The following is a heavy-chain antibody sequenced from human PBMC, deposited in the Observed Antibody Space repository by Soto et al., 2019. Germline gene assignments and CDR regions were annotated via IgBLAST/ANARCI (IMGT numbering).Heavy chain of an antibody. V-gene: IGHV3-74*01. CDR2: INTDGRTT. Sequence: GGSLRLSCEASGFTFSGYWMHWVRQAPGKGLVWVSCINTDGRTTNYAASVKGRFTISRDNAKSTLYLQMNSLRAEDTAVYYGVKDRRQNIGGVADAIAYHYYGLDVWGQGTTVTVSS. CDR3: VKDRRQNIGGVADAIAYHYYGLDV. D-gene: IGHD2-2*02. CDR1: GFTFSGYW. J-gene: IGHJ6*02.